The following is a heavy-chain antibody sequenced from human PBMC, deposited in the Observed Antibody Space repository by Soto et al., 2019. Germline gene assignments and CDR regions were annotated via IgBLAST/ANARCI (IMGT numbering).Heavy chain of an antibody. CDR3: ARDPAP. CDR2: IYNSGTT. V-gene: IGHV4-31*03. Sequence: QVQLQESGPGLVKPSETLSLTCTVSGGSITRGGYYWSWIRQHPGKGLEWIGYIYNSGTTYYNPSIQSRVTISVDTSKNQFSLKLTSVTAADTAVYYCARDPAPWGQGTLVTVSS. J-gene: IGHJ5*02. CDR1: GGSITRGGYY.